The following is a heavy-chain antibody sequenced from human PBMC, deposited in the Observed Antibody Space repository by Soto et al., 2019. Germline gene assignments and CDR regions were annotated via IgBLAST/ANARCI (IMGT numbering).Heavy chain of an antibody. CDR1: GFTFSSYS. CDR2: ISSSSSYI. V-gene: IGHV3-21*01. J-gene: IGHJ3*02. CDR3: ARDRNYYDSSGYPDAFDI. D-gene: IGHD3-22*01. Sequence: GGSLRLSCAASGFTFSSYSMNWVRQAPGKGLEWVSSISSSSSYIYYADSVKGRFTISRDNAKNSLYLQMNSLRAEDTAVYYCARDRNYYDSSGYPDAFDIWGQGTMVTVS.